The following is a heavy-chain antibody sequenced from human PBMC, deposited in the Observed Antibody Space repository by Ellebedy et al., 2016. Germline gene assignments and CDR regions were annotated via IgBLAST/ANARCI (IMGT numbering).Heavy chain of an antibody. J-gene: IGHJ4*02. Sequence: SETLSLTCTVSGGSISSGGYYWSWIRQHPGKGLEWIGYIYYSGSTYYNPSLKSRVTISVDTSKNQFSLKLSSVTAADTAVYYCARDYEAGLPFFDYWGQGTLVTVSS. V-gene: IGHV4-31*03. D-gene: IGHD3-3*01. CDR2: IYYSGST. CDR3: ARDYEAGLPFFDY. CDR1: GGSISSGGYY.